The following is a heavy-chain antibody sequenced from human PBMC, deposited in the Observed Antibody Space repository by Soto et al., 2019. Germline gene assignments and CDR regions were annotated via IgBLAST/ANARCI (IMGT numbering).Heavy chain of an antibody. D-gene: IGHD3-16*01. J-gene: IGHJ5*02. CDR2: IYYSGTT. CDR3: ARAVEGGWFDP. V-gene: IGHV4-31*03. CDR1: GDSISSGGYY. Sequence: QVQLQASGPGLVKPSQTLSLTCTVSGDSISSGGYYWGWIRQHPVKGLEWIGYIYYSGTTFSSPTLTSRLTISVDTSRNQFSLKLSSGTAADTAVYYCARAVEGGWFDPWGQGTLVTVSS.